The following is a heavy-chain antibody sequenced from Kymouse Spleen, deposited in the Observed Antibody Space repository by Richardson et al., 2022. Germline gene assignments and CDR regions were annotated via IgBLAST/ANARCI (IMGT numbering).Heavy chain of an antibody. CDR3: AKDEGIVGATSYYYYGMDV. CDR2: ISYDGSNK. V-gene: IGHV3-30*18. D-gene: IGHD1-26*01. Sequence: QVQLVESGGGVVQPGRSLRLSCAASGFTFSSYGMHWVRQAPGKGLEWVAVISYDGSNKYYADSVKGRFTISRDNSKNTLYLQMNSLRAEDTAVYYCAKDEGIVGATSYYYYGMDVWGQGTTVTVSS. CDR1: GFTFSSYG. J-gene: IGHJ6*02.